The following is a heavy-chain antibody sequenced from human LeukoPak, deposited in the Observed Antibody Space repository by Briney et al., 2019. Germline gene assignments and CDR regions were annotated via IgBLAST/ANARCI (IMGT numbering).Heavy chain of an antibody. CDR3: ARDRGIRGYNWFDP. Sequence: EASVKVSCKASGYTFTSYAMHWVRQAPGQRLEWMGWINAGNGNTKYSQKFQGRVTITRDTSASTAYMELSSLRSEDTAVYYCARDRGIRGYNWFDPWGQGTLVTVSS. CDR1: GYTFTSYA. J-gene: IGHJ5*02. CDR2: INAGNGNT. V-gene: IGHV1-3*01. D-gene: IGHD3-10*01.